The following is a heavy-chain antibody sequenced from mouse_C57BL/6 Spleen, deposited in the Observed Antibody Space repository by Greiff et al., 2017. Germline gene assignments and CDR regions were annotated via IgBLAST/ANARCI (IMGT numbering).Heavy chain of an antibody. Sequence: EVQLVESEGGLVQPGSSMKLSCTASGFTFSDYYMAWVRQVPEKGLEWVANINYDGSSTYYLDSLKSRFIISRDNAKNILYLQMSSLKSEDTATYYCARGGEGYDDFDVWGTGTTVTVSS. CDR2: INYDGSST. D-gene: IGHD2-2*01. V-gene: IGHV5-16*01. J-gene: IGHJ1*03. CDR3: ARGGEGYDDFDV. CDR1: GFTFSDYY.